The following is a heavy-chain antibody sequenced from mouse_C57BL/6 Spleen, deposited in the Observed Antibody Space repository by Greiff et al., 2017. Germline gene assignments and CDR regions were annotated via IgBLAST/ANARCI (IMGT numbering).Heavy chain of an antibody. CDR2: IYPGSGST. J-gene: IGHJ2*01. D-gene: IGHD2-14*01. CDR1: GYTFTSYW. V-gene: IGHV1-55*01. CDR3: ARDGDEGGIFDY. Sequence: QVQLQQPGAELVKPGASVKMSCKASGYTFTSYWITWVKQRPGQGLEWIGDIYPGSGSTNYNEKFKSKATLTVDTSSSTAYMQLSSLTSEDSAVYYCARDGDEGGIFDYWGQGTTLTVSS.